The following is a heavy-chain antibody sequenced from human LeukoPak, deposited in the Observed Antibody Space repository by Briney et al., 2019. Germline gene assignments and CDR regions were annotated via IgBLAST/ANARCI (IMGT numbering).Heavy chain of an antibody. CDR2: IYYSGST. CDR1: GGSISSYY. CDR3: ARVRDYDILTGYNYGMDV. V-gene: IGHV4-59*01. D-gene: IGHD3-9*01. J-gene: IGHJ6*02. Sequence: KPSETLSLTCTVSGGSISSYYWSWIRQPPGKGLEWIGYIYYSGSTNYNPSLKSRVTISVDTSKSQFSLKLSSVTAADTAVYYCARVRDYDILTGYNYGMDVWGQGTTVTVSS.